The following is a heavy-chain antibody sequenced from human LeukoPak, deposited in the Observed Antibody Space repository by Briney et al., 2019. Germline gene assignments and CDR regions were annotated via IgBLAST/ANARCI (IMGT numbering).Heavy chain of an antibody. V-gene: IGHV4-59*08. J-gene: IGHJ6*02. CDR1: GGSINSDY. Sequence: PSETLSLNCTVSGGSINSDYWSWVRQPPGKGLEWIGYIYYSGSSTNYNPSLKSRVTISIDRSKNQFSLKLSSVTAADTAVCYCARQGHRLTLVDYYGMDVWGQGTTVTVSS. D-gene: IGHD1-26*01. CDR3: ARQGHRLTLVDYYGMDV. CDR2: IYYSGSST.